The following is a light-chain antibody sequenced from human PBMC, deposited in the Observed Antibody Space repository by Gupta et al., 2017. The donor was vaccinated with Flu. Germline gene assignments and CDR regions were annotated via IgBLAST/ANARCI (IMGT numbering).Light chain of an antibody. CDR1: SYNIGSNY. J-gene: IGLJ3*02. CDR3: AAWDDSLSGWV. CDR2: RNN. Sequence: SSYNIGSNYVYWYQQLPGTAPKLLIYRNNELPSGVPDRLSGSKSGTSASLAISGLRSEDEADYYCAAWDDSLSGWVFGGGTKLTVL. V-gene: IGLV1-47*01.